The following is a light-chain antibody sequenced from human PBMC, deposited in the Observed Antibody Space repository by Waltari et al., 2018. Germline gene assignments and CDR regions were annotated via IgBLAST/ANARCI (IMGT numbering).Light chain of an antibody. V-gene: IGLV1-44*01. CDR3: ATWDDSLSGRV. CDR1: TSNIGTNT. CDR2: ANY. J-gene: IGLJ3*02. Sequence: QSVLTQPPSTSGTPGQTVTISCSGSTSNIGTNTVTWYQRLPGTAPKTVIFANYPRPSGVPDRFSASKSGTSASLVISGLQSEDEADYFCATWDDSLSGRVFGGGTKVTVL.